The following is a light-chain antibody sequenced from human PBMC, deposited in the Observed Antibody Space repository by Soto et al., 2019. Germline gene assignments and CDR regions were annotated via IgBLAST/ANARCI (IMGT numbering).Light chain of an antibody. V-gene: IGLV2-14*01. CDR1: SSDVGGYNY. CDR2: DVS. Sequence: QSAMTQHASVSGSPGQSITISCTGTSSDVGGYNYVSWYQQHPGKAPKVMIYDVSNRPSGVSNRFSVSKSGNTASLTISGLQAEDEADYYCSSYTMSSPLLYVLGTGTKLTVL. CDR3: SSYTMSSPLLYV. J-gene: IGLJ1*01.